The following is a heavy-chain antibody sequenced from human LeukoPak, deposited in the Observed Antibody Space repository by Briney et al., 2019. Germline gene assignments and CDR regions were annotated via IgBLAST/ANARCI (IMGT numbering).Heavy chain of an antibody. J-gene: IGHJ3*02. D-gene: IGHD3-9*01. CDR2: LSGSGGST. CDR1: GLTFNSYA. Sequence: GGSLTLSCAASGLTFNSYAMSWVRQAPGKGLEWVSALSGSGGSTYYADSVKGRFTISRDNSKNTLYLQMNSLRAEDTVAYYCAKDAILTGYPDAFDIWGQGTMVTVSS. V-gene: IGHV3-23*01. CDR3: AKDAILTGYPDAFDI.